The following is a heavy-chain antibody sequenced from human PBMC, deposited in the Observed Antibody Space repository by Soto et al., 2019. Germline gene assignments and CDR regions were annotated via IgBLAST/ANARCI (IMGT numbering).Heavy chain of an antibody. V-gene: IGHV3-30*03. J-gene: IGHJ4*02. CDR3: SGPLDY. CDR1: GFTFSSYG. Sequence: PGWSLRLSCAASGFTFSSYGMHWVRQAPGKGLEWVAVISYDGSNKYYADSVKGRFTISRDNSKNTLYLQMNSLRAEDTAVYYCSGPLDYWGQGTLVTVSS. CDR2: ISYDGSNK.